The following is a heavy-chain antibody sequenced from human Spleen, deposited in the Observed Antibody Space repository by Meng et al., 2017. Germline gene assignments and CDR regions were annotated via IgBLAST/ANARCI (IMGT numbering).Heavy chain of an antibody. CDR2: INHSGST. D-gene: IGHD4-11*01. Sequence: QGHVQQWGAGLLKPSGTLSLTCAVYGGSFSGYSWSWIRQPPGKGLEWIGEINHSGSTNNNPSLKSRVTISVDTSKNQFSLKLSSVTAADTAVYYCARGPTTMAHDFDYWGQGTLVTVSS. V-gene: IGHV4-34*01. CDR1: GGSFSGYS. J-gene: IGHJ4*02. CDR3: ARGPTTMAHDFDY.